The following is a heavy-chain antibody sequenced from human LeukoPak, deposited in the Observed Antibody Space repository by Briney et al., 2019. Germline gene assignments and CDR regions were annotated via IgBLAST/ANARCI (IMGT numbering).Heavy chain of an antibody. CDR2: IYYSGST. V-gene: IGHV4-59*01. D-gene: IGHD3-10*01. J-gene: IGHJ4*02. CDR3: ARSRDYYGSGSYNY. Sequence: PSETLSLTCTVSGGSISSYYWSWIRQPPGKGLEWIGYIYYSGSTNYNPSLKSRVTISVDTSKNQFSLKLSSVTAADTAVYYCARSRDYYGSGSYNYWGQGTLVTVSS. CDR1: GGSISSYY.